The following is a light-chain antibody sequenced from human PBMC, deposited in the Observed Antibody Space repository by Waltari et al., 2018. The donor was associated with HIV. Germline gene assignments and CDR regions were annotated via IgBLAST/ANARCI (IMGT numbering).Light chain of an antibody. J-gene: IGLJ2*01. V-gene: IGLV4-69*01. CDR1: SGHTTYA. CDR2: VKSDGSD. Sequence: QLVLTQSPSASASLRASVKLTCTLSSGHTTYAIAWQQQQPEKGPRFLMKVKSDGSDTRGGGIPDRFSGSRCGAQRYLTSSCLQSADEADYHCQTWGTGIVVFGGWAKLTVL. CDR3: QTWGTGIVV.